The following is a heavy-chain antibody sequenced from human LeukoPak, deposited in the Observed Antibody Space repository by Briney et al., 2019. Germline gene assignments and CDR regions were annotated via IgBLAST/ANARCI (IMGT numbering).Heavy chain of an antibody. CDR1: GFTFSSFS. CDR2: ISSSSSYI. CDR3: AREDSSSWSAKYYFDY. D-gene: IGHD6-13*01. V-gene: IGHV3-21*01. J-gene: IGHJ4*02. Sequence: GGSLRLSCAASGFTFSSFSMNWVRQAPGKGLEWVSSISSSSSYIYYADSVKGRFTISRDNAKNSLYLQMNSLRAEDTAVYYCAREDSSSWSAKYYFDYWGQGTLVTVSS.